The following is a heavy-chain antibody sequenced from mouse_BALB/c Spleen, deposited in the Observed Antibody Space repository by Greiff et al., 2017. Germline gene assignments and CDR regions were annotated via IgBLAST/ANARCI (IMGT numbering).Heavy chain of an antibody. CDR3: ARPYGYAFDY. D-gene: IGHD2-2*01. Sequence: EVMLVESGGGLVQPGGSRKLSCAASGFTFSSFGMHWVRQAPEKGLEWVAYISSGSSTIYYADTVKGRFTISRDNPKNTLFLQMTSLRSEDTAMYYCARPYGYAFDYWGQGTTLTVSS. CDR2: ISSGSSTI. CDR1: GFTFSSFG. J-gene: IGHJ2*01. V-gene: IGHV5-17*02.